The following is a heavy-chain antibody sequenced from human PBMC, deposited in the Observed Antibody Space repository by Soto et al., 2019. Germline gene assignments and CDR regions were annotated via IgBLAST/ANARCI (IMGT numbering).Heavy chain of an antibody. J-gene: IGHJ2*01. CDR2: TSGGGDVA. CDR1: GFTFINYA. D-gene: IGHD4-17*01. V-gene: IGHV3-23*01. CDR3: VKKSISTVTNPVYWSFDL. Sequence: EVQLLESGGGLIQPGGSLRLSCTASGFTFINYAMNWVRQAPGKGLEWVSGTSGGGDVAFYADSVKGRFAISRDNSKNTLSLQMNSLRAKDTALYYCVKKSISTVTNPVYWSFDLWGRGTLVTVSS.